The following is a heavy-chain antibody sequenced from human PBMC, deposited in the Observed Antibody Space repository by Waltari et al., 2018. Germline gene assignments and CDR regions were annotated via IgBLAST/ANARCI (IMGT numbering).Heavy chain of an antibody. CDR3: ARGIAAAGTEAFDI. Sequence: QLQLQESGPGLVKPSETLSLTCTVSGGSISSSSYYWGWIRQPPGKGLGWIGRIYYSGSTYYHPSLKSRVTISVDTSKNQFSLKLSSVTAADTAVYYCARGIAAAGTEAFDIWGQGTMVTVSS. J-gene: IGHJ3*02. V-gene: IGHV4-39*01. D-gene: IGHD6-13*01. CDR1: GGSISSSSYY. CDR2: IYYSGST.